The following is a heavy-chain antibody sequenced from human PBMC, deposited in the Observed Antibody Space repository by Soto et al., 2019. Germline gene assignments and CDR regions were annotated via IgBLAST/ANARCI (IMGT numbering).Heavy chain of an antibody. J-gene: IGHJ4*02. V-gene: IGHV1-8*01. Sequence: ASVKVSCKASGYTFTSYNINWVRQATGQGLEWMGWMNPSSGDAVSAQRFQGRVTMTRDTSINAVYMDLSSLRSDDTAVYYCVRDARGDEAPMDYWGQGTLVTVSS. CDR1: GYTFTSYN. D-gene: IGHD3-10*01. CDR3: VRDARGDEAPMDY. CDR2: MNPSSGDA.